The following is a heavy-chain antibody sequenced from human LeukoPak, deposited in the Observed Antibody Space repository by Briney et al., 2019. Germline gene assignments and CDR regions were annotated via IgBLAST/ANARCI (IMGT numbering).Heavy chain of an antibody. CDR3: ARDCGGDCYYYYGMDV. CDR1: GFTFSSYW. Sequence: GGSLRLSCAASGFTFSSYWMHWVRQAPGKGLVWVSRFNSDGSSTSYADSVKGRFTISRDNAKNTLYLQMNSLRAEDTAVYYCARDCGGDCYYYYGMDVWGQGTTVAVSS. CDR2: FNSDGSST. V-gene: IGHV3-74*01. J-gene: IGHJ6*02. D-gene: IGHD2-21*02.